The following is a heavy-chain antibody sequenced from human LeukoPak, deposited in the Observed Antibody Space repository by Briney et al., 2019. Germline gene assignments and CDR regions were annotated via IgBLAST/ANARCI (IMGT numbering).Heavy chain of an antibody. Sequence: GGSLRLSCAASEFSFSDSWMNWVRQAPGKGLELVGRIKSMSEGGTTDYAAPVKGRFTISRDDSKNMMYLHMTALKTEDTAVYYCTPDPPYCRAGRCYYFGYWGQGTLVSVSS. J-gene: IGHJ4*02. CDR2: IKSMSEGGTT. CDR3: TPDPPYCRAGRCYYFGY. D-gene: IGHD2-15*01. CDR1: EFSFSDSW. V-gene: IGHV3-15*01.